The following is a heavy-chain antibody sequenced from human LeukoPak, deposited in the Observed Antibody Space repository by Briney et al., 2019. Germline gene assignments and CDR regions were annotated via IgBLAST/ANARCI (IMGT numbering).Heavy chain of an antibody. D-gene: IGHD6-13*01. Sequence: SETLSLTCAVSGGSISSGGYSWSWIRQPPGKGLEWIGYIYYSGSTYYNPSLKSRVTIAVDTSKNQFSLRLSSVTAADTAFYYCARDRGVSGFGYWGQGTLVTVSS. CDR2: IYYSGST. CDR3: ARDRGVSGFGY. V-gene: IGHV4-30-4*07. CDR1: GGSISSGGYS. J-gene: IGHJ4*02.